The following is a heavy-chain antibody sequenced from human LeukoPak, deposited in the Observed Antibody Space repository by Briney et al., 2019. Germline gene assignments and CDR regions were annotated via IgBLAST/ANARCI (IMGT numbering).Heavy chain of an antibody. J-gene: IGHJ4*02. Sequence: SETLSLTCAVYGESFSAYYWSWIRQPPGKGLEWIGEINHSGRTIYNPSLTSRVTISVDTSKNQFSLKLNSVTAADTAVYYCARGYGWSSYNNFNHWGQGILVTVSS. CDR2: INHSGRT. CDR1: GESFSAYY. V-gene: IGHV4-34*01. CDR3: ARGYGWSSYNNFNH. D-gene: IGHD3-10*01.